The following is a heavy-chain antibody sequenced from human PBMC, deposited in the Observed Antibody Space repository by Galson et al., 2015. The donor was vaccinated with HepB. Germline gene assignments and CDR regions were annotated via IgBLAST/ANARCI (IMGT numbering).Heavy chain of an antibody. V-gene: IGHV3-23*01. CDR1: GFTFSSYA. Sequence: SLRLSCAASGFTFSSYAMSWVRQAPGKGLEWVSAISGSGGSTYYADSVKGRFTISRDNSKNTLYLQMNSLRAEDTAVYYCAKFQERGYYGSGSFLRTRSSAYYYGMDVWGQGTTVTVSS. CDR3: AKFQERGYYGSGSFLRTRSSAYYYGMDV. D-gene: IGHD3-10*01. CDR2: ISGSGGST. J-gene: IGHJ6*02.